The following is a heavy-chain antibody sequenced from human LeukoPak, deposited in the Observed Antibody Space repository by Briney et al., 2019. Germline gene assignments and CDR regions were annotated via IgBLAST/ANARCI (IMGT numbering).Heavy chain of an antibody. CDR3: ARRKAAGSGSYYYYMDV. D-gene: IGHD3-10*01. CDR2: MNPNSGNT. CDR1: GYTFTSYD. Sequence: GASVKVSCKASGYTFTSYDINWVRQATGQGLEWMGWMNPNSGNTGYAQKFQGRVTITRNTSISTAYMELSSLRSEDTAVYYCARRKAAGSGSYYYYMDVWGKGTTVTVSS. V-gene: IGHV1-8*03. J-gene: IGHJ6*03.